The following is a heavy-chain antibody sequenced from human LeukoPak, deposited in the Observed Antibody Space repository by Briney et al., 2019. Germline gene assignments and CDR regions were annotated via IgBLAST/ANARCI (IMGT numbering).Heavy chain of an antibody. CDR1: GASIRSNW. Sequence: SETLSLTCAVSGASIRSNWWNWVRQPPGKGLEWIGEIHHSGSANYNPSLKSRVTISLDTSENQFSLRLSSVTAADTAVYYCVRDRGELSYSHDYWGQGTLVTVSS. CDR2: IHHSGSA. CDR3: VRDRGELSYSHDY. J-gene: IGHJ4*02. D-gene: IGHD3-10*01. V-gene: IGHV4-4*02.